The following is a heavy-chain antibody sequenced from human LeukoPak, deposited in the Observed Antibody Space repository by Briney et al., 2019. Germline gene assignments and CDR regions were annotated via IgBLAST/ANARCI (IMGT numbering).Heavy chain of an antibody. Sequence: PSETLSLTCTVSGGSITSGGSYWSWIRQHPGKGLEWIGYIYYSGSTNYNPSLKSRVTISVDTSKNQFSLKLTSVTASDTAVYYCARSYSSLYNGLDVWGQGTTVTVSS. CDR1: GGSITSGGSY. CDR2: IYYSGST. J-gene: IGHJ6*02. CDR3: ARSYSSLYNGLDV. D-gene: IGHD6-13*01. V-gene: IGHV4-61*08.